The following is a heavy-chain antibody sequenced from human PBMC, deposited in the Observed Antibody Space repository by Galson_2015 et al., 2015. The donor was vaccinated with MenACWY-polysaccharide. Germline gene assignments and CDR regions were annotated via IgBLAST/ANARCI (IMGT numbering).Heavy chain of an antibody. CDR3: ARLRGLGGQFYCDF. J-gene: IGHJ4*02. V-gene: IGHV5-51*03. CDR1: GYIFNNYW. Sequence: QSGAEVEKPGESLKISCKASGYIFNNYWIGWVRQMPDKGLEWMGRIFPDNSDPRYSPSFQGQVTVSVDKSTSTAYLHLSGLKASDTGMYYCARLRGLGGQFYCDFWGQRSLVTVSS. CDR2: IFPDNSDP. D-gene: IGHD4-23*01.